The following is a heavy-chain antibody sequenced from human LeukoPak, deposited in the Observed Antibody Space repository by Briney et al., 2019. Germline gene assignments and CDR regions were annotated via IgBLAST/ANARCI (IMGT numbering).Heavy chain of an antibody. J-gene: IGHJ3*02. CDR2: INHSGST. D-gene: IGHD6-6*01. CDR3: AGSRPSDAFDI. V-gene: IGHV4-34*01. Sequence: SETPSLTCAVYGGSFSGYYWSWIRQPPGKGLEWIGEINHSGSTNYNPSLKSRVTISVDKSKNQFPLKLKSVTAADTAVYYCAGSRPSDAFDIWAKGQWSPSLQ. CDR1: GGSFSGYY.